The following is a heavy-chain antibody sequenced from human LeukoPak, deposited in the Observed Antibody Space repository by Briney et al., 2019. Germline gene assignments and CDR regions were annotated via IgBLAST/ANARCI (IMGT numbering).Heavy chain of an antibody. J-gene: IGHJ4*02. CDR1: GFTFSGYW. Sequence: HTGGSLRLSCADSGFTFSGYWMNWVRQAPGKGLEWVANINQNGGEKYYVDSVKGRFTISRDNGKNSLYLQMNSLRAEDTAMYYCARYRHLGYWGQGTLVTVSS. CDR3: ARYRHLGY. V-gene: IGHV3-7*01. CDR2: INQNGGEK.